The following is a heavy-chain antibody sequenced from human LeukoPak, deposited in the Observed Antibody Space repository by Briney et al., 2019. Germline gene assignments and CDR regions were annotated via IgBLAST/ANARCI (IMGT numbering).Heavy chain of an antibody. CDR3: ARERSSGWYRDY. D-gene: IGHD6-19*01. CDR1: GYTFTSYA. J-gene: IGHJ4*02. CDR2: INAGNGNT. Sequence: ASVKVSCKASGYTFTSYAMHWMRQAPGQRLEWMGWINAGNGNTKYSQKFQGRVTITRDTSASTAYMELSSLRSEDTAVYYCARERSSGWYRDYWGQGTLVTVSS. V-gene: IGHV1-3*01.